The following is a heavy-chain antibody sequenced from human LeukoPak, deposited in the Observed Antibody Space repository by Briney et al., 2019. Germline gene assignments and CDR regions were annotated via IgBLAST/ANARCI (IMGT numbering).Heavy chain of an antibody. Sequence: PSETLSLTCTVSGGSISSRSYDWGWIRHPPGKGLEWIGSIHYSGSTYYNPSLKSRVTVSADTPKNQFSLKLSSVTAADTAVYHCASTTSGYWDYWGQGTLVTVSS. CDR2: IHYSGST. J-gene: IGHJ4*02. D-gene: IGHD3-22*01. CDR1: GGSISSRSYD. CDR3: ASTTSGYWDY. V-gene: IGHV4-39*01.